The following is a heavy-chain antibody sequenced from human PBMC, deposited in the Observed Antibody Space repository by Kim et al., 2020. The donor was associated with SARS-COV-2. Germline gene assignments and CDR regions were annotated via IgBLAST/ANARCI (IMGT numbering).Heavy chain of an antibody. CDR1: GGSISSGSYY. Sequence: SETLSLTCTVSGGSISSGSYYWGWIRQPPGKGLEWIGSIYYSGSTYYNPSLKSRVTISVDTTKNQFSLKLSSVTAADTAVYYCARGRIGWEDNDAFDIWGQGTMVTVSS. CDR3: ARGRIGWEDNDAFDI. V-gene: IGHV4-39*01. CDR2: IYYSGST. J-gene: IGHJ3*02. D-gene: IGHD6-19*01.